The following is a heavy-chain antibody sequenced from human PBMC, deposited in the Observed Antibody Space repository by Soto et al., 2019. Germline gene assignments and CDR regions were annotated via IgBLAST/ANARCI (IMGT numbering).Heavy chain of an antibody. CDR3: ARVYCSGGSCYPYYFYYGMDV. D-gene: IGHD2-15*01. CDR1: GGTFSSYA. Sequence: QVQLVQSGAEVKKPGSSVKVSCKASGGTFSSYAISWVRQAPGQGLEWMGGIIPIFGTANYAQKFQGRVAITADESTSTAYMELSILRSDDTAVYYFARVYCSGGSCYPYYFYYGMDVWGQGTTDTVSS. CDR2: IIPIFGTA. V-gene: IGHV1-69*12. J-gene: IGHJ6*02.